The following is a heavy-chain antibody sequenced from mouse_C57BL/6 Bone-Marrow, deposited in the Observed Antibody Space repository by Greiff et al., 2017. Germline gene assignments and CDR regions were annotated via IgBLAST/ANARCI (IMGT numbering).Heavy chain of an antibody. Sequence: DVKLVESGGGLVKPGGSLKLSCAASGFTFSDYGMHWVRQAPEKGLEWVAYISSGSSTIYYADKVKGRFTISRDNAKNTLFLQMTSLRSEDTAMYYCARPGTTVVADFDYWGQGTTLTVSS. V-gene: IGHV5-17*01. J-gene: IGHJ2*01. CDR3: ARPGTTVVADFDY. CDR2: ISSGSSTI. CDR1: GFTFSDYG. D-gene: IGHD1-1*01.